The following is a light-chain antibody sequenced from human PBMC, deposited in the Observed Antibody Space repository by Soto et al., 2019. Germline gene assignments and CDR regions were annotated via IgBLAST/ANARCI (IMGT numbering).Light chain of an antibody. Sequence: SVLTQPPSVSGAPGQRVTISCTGSSSNIGAGYDVHWYQQLPGTAPKLLIYGNSNRPSGVPDRFSGSKSGTSASLAITGLQAEDEADYYCQSYDSSLSGYVFGTGTKETVL. CDR2: GNS. V-gene: IGLV1-40*01. CDR1: SSNIGAGYD. CDR3: QSYDSSLSGYV. J-gene: IGLJ1*01.